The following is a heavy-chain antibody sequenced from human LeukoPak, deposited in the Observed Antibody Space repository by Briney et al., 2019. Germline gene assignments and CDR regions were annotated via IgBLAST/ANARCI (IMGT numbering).Heavy chain of an antibody. CDR3: ARRGVRGYCSSTSCYTPFDY. CDR1: GGSISNYY. CDR2: INHSGST. J-gene: IGHJ4*02. V-gene: IGHV4-34*01. D-gene: IGHD2-2*02. Sequence: SETLSLTCTVSGGSISNYYWSWIRQPPGKGLEWIGEINHSGSTNYNPSLKSRVTISVDTSKNQFSLKLSSVTAADTAVYHCARRGVRGYCSSTSCYTPFDYWGQGSLVTVSS.